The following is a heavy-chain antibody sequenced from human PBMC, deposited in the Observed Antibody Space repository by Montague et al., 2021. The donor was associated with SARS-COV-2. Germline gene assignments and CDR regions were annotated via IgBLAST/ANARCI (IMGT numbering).Heavy chain of an antibody. Sequence: TLSLTCTVSGGSIRSGSYYWSWIRQPAGKGLEWIGRIYTSGSTNYNSSLKSRVTISADTSKNQFSLKLSSMTAADTAVYYCAREVGRYYDWRPDFWGQGTLVTVSS. CDR2: IYTSGST. D-gene: IGHD1-26*01. V-gene: IGHV4-61*02. CDR1: GGSIRSGSYY. J-gene: IGHJ4*02. CDR3: AREVGRYYDWRPDF.